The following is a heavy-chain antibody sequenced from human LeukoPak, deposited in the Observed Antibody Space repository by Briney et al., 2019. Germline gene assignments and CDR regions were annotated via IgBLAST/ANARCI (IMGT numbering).Heavy chain of an antibody. D-gene: IGHD6-25*01. CDR3: ARDQGLQAEY. V-gene: IGHV1-69*13. CDR1: VCTFSSYT. J-gene: IGHJ4*02. Sequence: SENVSCKASVCTFSSYTSSWERQAPGQGLEWMGGIISIFGPANYAQKFQGRVTITADESTSTAYMELSSLRSEDTAVYYCARDQGLQAEYWGQGTLVTVSS. CDR2: IISIFGPA.